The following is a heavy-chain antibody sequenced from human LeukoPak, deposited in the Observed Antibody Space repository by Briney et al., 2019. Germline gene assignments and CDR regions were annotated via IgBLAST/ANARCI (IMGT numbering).Heavy chain of an antibody. Sequence: SEALSLTCAHPGGSISGYYWRWIRQPPGKGLEWIGYIYYSGSTNYNPSLKSRVTISVDTSKNQFSLKLSSVTAADTAVYYCARVDRAFDIWGQGTMVTVSS. V-gene: IGHV4-59*01. CDR1: GGSISGYY. J-gene: IGHJ3*02. CDR2: IYYSGST. D-gene: IGHD2-2*03. CDR3: ARVDRAFDI.